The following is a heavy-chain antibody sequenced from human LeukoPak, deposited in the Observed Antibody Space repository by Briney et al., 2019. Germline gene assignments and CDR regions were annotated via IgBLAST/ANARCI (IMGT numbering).Heavy chain of an antibody. CDR3: ARGQSPSDYYDSSGYPNPPFDY. Sequence: SETLSLTCAVSGGSISSGGYSWSWIRQPPGKGLEWIGYIYHSGSTYYNPSLKSRVTISVDRSKNQFSLKLSSVTAADTAVYYCARGQSPSDYYDSSGYPNPPFDYWGQGTLVTVSS. J-gene: IGHJ4*02. V-gene: IGHV4-30-2*01. CDR2: IYHSGST. D-gene: IGHD3-22*01. CDR1: GGSISSGGYS.